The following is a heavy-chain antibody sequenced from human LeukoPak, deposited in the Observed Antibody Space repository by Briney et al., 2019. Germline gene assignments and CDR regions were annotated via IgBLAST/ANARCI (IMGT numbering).Heavy chain of an antibody. V-gene: IGHV3-7*01. Sequence: GGSLRFSCAASELTSSTSWMSWVRQAPGKGLEWVAQTKQDGSEKYYVDSVKGRFTTSRDKNSLILQMNSVRAEDTAVYYCVGWGISGITNHWGQGTLVTVSS. D-gene: IGHD1-7*01. J-gene: IGHJ4*02. CDR2: TKQDGSEK. CDR1: ELTSSTSW. CDR3: VGWGISGITNH.